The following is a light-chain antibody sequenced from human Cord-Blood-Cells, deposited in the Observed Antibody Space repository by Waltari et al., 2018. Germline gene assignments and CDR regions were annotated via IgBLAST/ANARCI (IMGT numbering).Light chain of an antibody. CDR1: QGISNY. V-gene: IGKV1-27*01. CDR2: AAS. CDR3: QKYNSAPFT. J-gene: IGKJ3*01. Sequence: DIQMTQSPSSRSASVGDRVTITCRSSQGISNYLAWYQQKPAKVPKLLIYAASTLHSGVPSRFSGSGSGTDFTLSISSLQPEDVAAYFCQKYNSAPFTFGPVTKVDI.